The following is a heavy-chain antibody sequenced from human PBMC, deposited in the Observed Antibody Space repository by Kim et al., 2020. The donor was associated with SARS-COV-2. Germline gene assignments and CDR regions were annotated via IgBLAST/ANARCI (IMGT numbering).Heavy chain of an antibody. V-gene: IGHV1-69*04. CDR1: GGTFSSYA. Sequence: SVKVSCKASGGTFSSYAISWVRQAPGQGLEWMGRIIPILGIANYAQKFQGRVTITADKSTSTAYMELSSLRSEDTAVYYCARDGGLLWFGEPLGAFDIWGQGTMVTVSS. D-gene: IGHD3-10*01. J-gene: IGHJ3*02. CDR2: IIPILGIA. CDR3: ARDGGLLWFGEPLGAFDI.